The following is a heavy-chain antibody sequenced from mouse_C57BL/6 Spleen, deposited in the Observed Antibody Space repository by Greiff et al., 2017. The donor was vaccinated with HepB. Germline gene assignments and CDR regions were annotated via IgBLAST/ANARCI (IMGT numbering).Heavy chain of an antibody. Sequence: EVKLVESGGGLVKPGGSLKLSCAASGFTFSDYGMHWVRQAPEKGLEWVAYISSGSSTIYYADTVKGRFTIPRGNAKNTLFLQMTSLRSEDPAMYYCARDDYDVLYAMDNWGQGTSVTVSS. J-gene: IGHJ4*01. D-gene: IGHD2-4*01. V-gene: IGHV5-17*01. CDR1: GFTFSDYG. CDR3: ARDDYDVLYAMDN. CDR2: ISSGSSTI.